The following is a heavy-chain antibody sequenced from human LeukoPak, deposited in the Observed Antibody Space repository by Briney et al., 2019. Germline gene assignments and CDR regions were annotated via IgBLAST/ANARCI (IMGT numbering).Heavy chain of an antibody. CDR3: TTCSYYDSSGYQH. J-gene: IGHJ1*01. V-gene: IGHV3-15*01. CDR1: GFTFSNAW. D-gene: IGHD3-22*01. Sequence: GGSLRLSCAASGFTFSNAWMSWVRQAPGKGLEWVGRIKSKTDGGTTDYAAPVKGRFTISRDDSKNTLYLQMNSLKTEDTAVYYCTTCSYYDSSGYQHWGQGTLVTVSS. CDR2: IKSKTDGGTT.